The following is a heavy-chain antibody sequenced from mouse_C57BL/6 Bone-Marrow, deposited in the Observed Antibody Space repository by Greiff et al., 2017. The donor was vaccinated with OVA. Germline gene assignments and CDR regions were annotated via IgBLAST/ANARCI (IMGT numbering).Heavy chain of an antibody. CDR2: IDPSDSET. Sequence: VQLQQSGAELVRPGSSVKLSCKASGYTFTSYWMHWVKQRPIQGLEWIGNIDPSDSETHYNQKFKDKATLTVDKSSSTAYMQLSSLTSEDSAVYYCARDGNYEGWYFDVWGTGTTVTVSS. J-gene: IGHJ1*03. D-gene: IGHD2-1*01. CDR1: GYTFTSYW. CDR3: ARDGNYEGWYFDV. V-gene: IGHV1-52*01.